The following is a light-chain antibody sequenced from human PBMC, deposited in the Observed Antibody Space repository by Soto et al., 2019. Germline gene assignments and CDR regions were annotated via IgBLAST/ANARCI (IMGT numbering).Light chain of an antibody. CDR2: QAS. J-gene: IGKJ4*01. Sequence: DIQMTQSPSNLSASVGDRVTITCRASQSISSWLAWCQQKPGKAPKPLIYQASNLESGVPSRFSGSGSGRDFTLTISSLQPDDLATYYCQQYSSYPVTFGGGTKVELK. CDR1: QSISSW. CDR3: QQYSSYPVT. V-gene: IGKV1-5*03.